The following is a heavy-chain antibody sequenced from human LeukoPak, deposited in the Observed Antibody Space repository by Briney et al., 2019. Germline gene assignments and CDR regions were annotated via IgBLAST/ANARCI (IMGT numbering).Heavy chain of an antibody. CDR1: GGSIRNYY. J-gene: IGHJ5*02. CDR3: ARGIYERSPIVVVPAATGEGNWFDP. V-gene: IGHV4-59*08. CDR2: IYYSGST. D-gene: IGHD2-2*01. Sequence: SETLSLTCTVSGGSIRNYYWSWIRQPPGKGLEWIGYIYYSGSTNYNPSLKSRVTISVDTSKNQFSLKLSSVTAADTAVYYCARGIYERSPIVVVPAATGEGNWFDPWGQGTLVTVSS.